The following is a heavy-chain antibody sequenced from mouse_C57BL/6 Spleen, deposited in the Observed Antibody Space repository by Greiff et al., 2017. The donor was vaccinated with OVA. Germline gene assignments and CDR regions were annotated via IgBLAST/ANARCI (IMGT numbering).Heavy chain of an antibody. V-gene: IGHV1-82*01. Sequence: QVQLKESGPELVKPGASVQISCKASGYAFSRSWMNWVKQRPGTGLEWIGRLYPGDGETNYNGKFKGKATLTADKSSSTAYMQLSSLTSEDSAVYFCAREGMGTTRDYGGQGTTLTVSS. CDR2: LYPGDGET. D-gene: IGHD2-2*01. CDR3: AREGMGTTRDY. J-gene: IGHJ2*01. CDR1: GYAFSRSW.